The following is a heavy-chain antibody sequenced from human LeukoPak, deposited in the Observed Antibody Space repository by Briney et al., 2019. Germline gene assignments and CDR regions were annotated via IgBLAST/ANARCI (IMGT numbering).Heavy chain of an antibody. CDR3: ARDPSIVVVTAAFDY. CDR2: ISYDGSNK. V-gene: IGHV3-30*01. J-gene: IGHJ4*02. D-gene: IGHD2-21*02. CDR1: GFTFSSYA. Sequence: PGRSLRLSCAASGFTFSSYAMHWVRQAPGKGLEWVAVISYDGSNKYYADSVKGRFTISRDNSKNTLFLQMNSLRAEDTAVHYCARDPSIVVVTAAFDYWGQGTLVTVSS.